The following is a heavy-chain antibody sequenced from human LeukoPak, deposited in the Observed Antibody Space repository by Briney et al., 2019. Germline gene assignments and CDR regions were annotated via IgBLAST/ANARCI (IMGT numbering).Heavy chain of an antibody. CDR3: AQDLAYIRFDN. J-gene: IGHJ4*02. V-gene: IGHV1-18*01. Sequence: ASVKVSCKASGYTFNSYGISWVRQAPGQGLEWMGWISAYNGDTNYAQKLQGRVTLTTDASTSTAYMELRSLRFEDAAVYYCAQDLAYIRFDNWGQGTLVTVSS. CDR1: GYTFNSYG. D-gene: IGHD1-1*01. CDR2: ISAYNGDT.